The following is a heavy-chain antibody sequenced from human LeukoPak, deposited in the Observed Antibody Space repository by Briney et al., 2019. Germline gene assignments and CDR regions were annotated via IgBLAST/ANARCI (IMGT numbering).Heavy chain of an antibody. V-gene: IGHV3-23*01. J-gene: IGHJ5*02. CDR1: GFTFSSYA. Sequence: GGSLRLSCAASGFTFSSYAMSWVRQAPGKGLEWVSAISGSGGSTYYADSVKGRFTISRDNSKNTLYLQMNSLRAEDTAVYYCAKDRGPDYDFWSGYYADNWFDPWGQGTLVTVSS. D-gene: IGHD3-3*01. CDR3: AKDRGPDYDFWSGYYADNWFDP. CDR2: ISGSGGST.